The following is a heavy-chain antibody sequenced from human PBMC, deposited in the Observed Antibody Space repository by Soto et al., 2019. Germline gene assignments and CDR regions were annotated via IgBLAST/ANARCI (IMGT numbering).Heavy chain of an antibody. CDR3: VNMMIARGAFDF. J-gene: IGHJ4*02. Sequence: VGSLRLSCSASGFAFSSYAMHWVRQTPGKGLEYVSAISPQGGSTYYADSVKGRFTISRDDSKNTVYLQMSSLRPDDTAVYYCVNMMIARGAFDFWGQGTLVTVSS. D-gene: IGHD2-21*01. CDR2: ISPQGGST. CDR1: GFAFSSYA. V-gene: IGHV3-64D*06.